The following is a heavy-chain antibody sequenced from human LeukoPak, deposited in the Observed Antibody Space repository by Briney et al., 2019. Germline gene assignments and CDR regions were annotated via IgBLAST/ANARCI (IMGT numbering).Heavy chain of an antibody. CDR1: GYTFSNSG. V-gene: IGHV1-3*01. CDR3: ARGGGLIGTSRFDP. J-gene: IGHJ5*02. D-gene: IGHD1-26*01. CDR2: INAGNGNT. Sequence: ASVKVSCKTAGYTFSNSGLHWGRQAPGQSLEWMGWINAGNGNTKYSQKFHDRLTITSDTSASTVYMELNSLKSEDTAMYYCARGGGLIGTSRFDPWGQGTLVLVSS.